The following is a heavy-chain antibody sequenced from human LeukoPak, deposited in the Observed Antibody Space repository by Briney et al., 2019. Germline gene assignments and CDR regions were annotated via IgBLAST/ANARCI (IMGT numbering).Heavy chain of an antibody. V-gene: IGHV3-64*01. CDR2: ISSNGGST. CDR3: ARGQAGNGGIAVAGTIDY. Sequence: PGGSLRLSCAASGFTFSSYAMHWVRQAPGKGLEYVSAISSNGGSTYYANSVKGRFTISRDNSKNTLYLQMGSLRAEDMAVYYCARGQAGNGGIAVAGTIDYWGQGTLVTVSS. J-gene: IGHJ4*02. D-gene: IGHD6-19*01. CDR1: GFTFSSYA.